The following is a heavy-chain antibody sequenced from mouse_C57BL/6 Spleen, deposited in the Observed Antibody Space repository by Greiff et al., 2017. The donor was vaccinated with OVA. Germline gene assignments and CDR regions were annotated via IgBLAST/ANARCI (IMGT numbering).Heavy chain of an antibody. D-gene: IGHD3-2*02. V-gene: IGHV2-3*01. CDR2: IWGDGST. J-gene: IGHJ4*01. CDR1: GFSLTSYG. CDR3: ANGKAQADYYAMDY. Sequence: VMLVESGPGLVAPSQSLSITCTVSGFSLTSYGVSWVRQPPGKGLEWLGVIWGDGSTNYHSALISRLSISKDNSKSQVFLKLNSLQTDDTATYYCANGKAQADYYAMDYWGQGTSVTVSS.